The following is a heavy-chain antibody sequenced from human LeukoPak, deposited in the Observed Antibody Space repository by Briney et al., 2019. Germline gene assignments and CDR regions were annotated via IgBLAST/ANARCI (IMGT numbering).Heavy chain of an antibody. CDR3: ARATEMATLYFDY. V-gene: IGHV1-8*01. J-gene: IGHJ4*02. CDR2: MNPNSGNT. D-gene: IGHD5-24*01. CDR1: GYTFTSYD. Sequence: GASVKVSCKVSGYTFTSYDINWVRQATGQGLEWMGWMNPNSGNTGYAQKFQGRVTMTSNTSISTAYMELSSLRSEDTAVYYCARATEMATLYFDYWGQGTLVTVSS.